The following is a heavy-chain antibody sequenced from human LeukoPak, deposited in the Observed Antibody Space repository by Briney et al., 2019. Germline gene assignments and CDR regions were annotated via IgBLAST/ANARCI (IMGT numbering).Heavy chain of an antibody. D-gene: IGHD5-24*01. J-gene: IGHJ4*02. CDR2: IYYSGST. CDR1: GGSISSYY. V-gene: IGHV4-59*01. CDR3: ARVESRDGYNFDY. Sequence: PSETLSLTCTVSGGSISSYYWSWIRQPPGKGLEWIGYIYYSGSTNYNPSLKSRVTISVDTSKNQFSLKLSSVTAADTAVYYCARVESRDGYNFDYWGQGTLVTVSS.